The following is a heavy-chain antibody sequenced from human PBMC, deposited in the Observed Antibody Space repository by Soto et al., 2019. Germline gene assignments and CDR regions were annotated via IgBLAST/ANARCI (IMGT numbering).Heavy chain of an antibody. CDR2: INHSGST. Sequence: TSETLSLTCAVYGGSFSGYYWSWIRQPPGKGLEWIGEINHSGSTNYNPSLKSRVTISVDTSKNQFSLKLSSVTAADTAVYYCASIVAVDTNNYFDYWGQGTLVTVSS. V-gene: IGHV4-34*01. D-gene: IGHD6-19*01. CDR3: ASIVAVDTNNYFDY. CDR1: GGSFSGYY. J-gene: IGHJ4*02.